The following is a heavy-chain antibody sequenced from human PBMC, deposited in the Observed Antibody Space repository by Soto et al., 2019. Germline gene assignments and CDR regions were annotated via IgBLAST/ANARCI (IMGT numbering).Heavy chain of an antibody. CDR3: ARGYSSGWLRNDN. V-gene: IGHV1-46*03. J-gene: IGHJ4*02. CDR1: GYTFTSYY. Sequence: VSVKVSCKASGYTFTSYYMHWVRQAPGQGLEWMGIINPTSSSTSYAQKFQGRVTMTRDTSTSTVYMELSSLRSEDTAVYYCARGYSSGWLRNDNWGQGTLVTVSS. CDR2: INPTSSST. D-gene: IGHD6-19*01.